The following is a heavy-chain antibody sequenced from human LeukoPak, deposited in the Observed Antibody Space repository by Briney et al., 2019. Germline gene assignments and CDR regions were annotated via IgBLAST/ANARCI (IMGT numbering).Heavy chain of an antibody. D-gene: IGHD6-19*01. CDR1: GFTFSSYW. V-gene: IGHV3-7*01. CDR3: ARAMAGYSSGWGPGFDY. Sequence: GGSLRLSCAASGFTFSSYWMSWVRQAPGRGLEWVANINKDGSEKYYVDSVKGRFTISRDNAKNSLYLQMNSLRAEDTAVYYCARAMAGYSSGWGPGFDYWGQGTLVTVSS. CDR2: INKDGSEK. J-gene: IGHJ4*02.